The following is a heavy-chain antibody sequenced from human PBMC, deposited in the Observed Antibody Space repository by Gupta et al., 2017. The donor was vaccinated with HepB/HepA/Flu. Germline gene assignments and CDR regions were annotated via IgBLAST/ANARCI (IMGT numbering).Heavy chain of an antibody. CDR1: GYTFIGYY. D-gene: IGHD3-22*01. Sequence: QVQLVQSGAEVKKPGASVKVSCKASGYTFIGYYVHWVRHVPGQGLEWMGWINPDSGGTNYAQKFQGWSTMTRDTSISTAYMELSRLRSDDTAVYYCARGYYQDSSGYFYWGQGTLVTVSS. CDR3: ARGYYQDSSGYFY. CDR2: INPDSGGT. J-gene: IGHJ4*02. V-gene: IGHV1-2*04.